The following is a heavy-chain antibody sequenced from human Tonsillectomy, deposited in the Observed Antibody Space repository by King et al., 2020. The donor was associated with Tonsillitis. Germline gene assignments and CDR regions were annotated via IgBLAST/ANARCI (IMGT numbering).Heavy chain of an antibody. D-gene: IGHD2-21*01. V-gene: IGHV3-9*01. J-gene: IGHJ3*02. CDR2: ISCRSGSI. Sequence: VQLVESGGGLVQPGRSLRLSCAASGFTFDEYAMHWVRQPPGKGLEWVSGISCRSGSIDYADSVKGRFTISRDNAKNSLYLQMNRLRPEDTALYYCARTTYCGGDCYPIDAFEIWGQGTMVTVSS. CDR3: ARTTYCGGDCYPIDAFEI. CDR1: GFTFDEYA.